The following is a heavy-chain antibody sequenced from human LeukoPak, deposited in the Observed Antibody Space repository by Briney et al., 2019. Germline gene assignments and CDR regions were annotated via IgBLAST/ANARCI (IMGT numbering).Heavy chain of an antibody. V-gene: IGHV1-18*01. D-gene: IGHD2-21*01. Sequence: ASVKVSCKASGYTFTSYGISWVRQAPGQGREWMGWISAYNGNTNYAQKLQGRVSMTRDTSISTAYMELSRLRSDDTAVYYCARSSHGHIWWPRHLPHYFDSWGQGSLVTVSS. J-gene: IGHJ4*02. CDR1: GYTFTSYG. CDR3: ARSSHGHIWWPRHLPHYFDS. CDR2: ISAYNGNT.